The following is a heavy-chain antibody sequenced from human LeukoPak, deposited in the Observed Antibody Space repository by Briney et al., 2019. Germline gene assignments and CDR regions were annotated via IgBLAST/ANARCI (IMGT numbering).Heavy chain of an antibody. D-gene: IGHD2-15*01. J-gene: IGHJ1*01. CDR2: ISYDGSNK. CDR3: AKDTYSH. CDR1: GFTFSSYG. V-gene: IGHV3-30*18. Sequence: GGSLRLSCAASGFTFSSYGMHWVRQAPGKGLEWVAVISYDGSNKYYADSVKGRFTISRDNSKNTLYLQMNSLRAEDTAVYYCAKDTYSHWGQGTLVTVSS.